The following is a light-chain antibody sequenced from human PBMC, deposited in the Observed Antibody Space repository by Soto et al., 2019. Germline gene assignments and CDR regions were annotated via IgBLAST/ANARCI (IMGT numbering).Light chain of an antibody. J-gene: IGKJ5*01. V-gene: IGKV1-27*01. CDR1: QGFTTY. CDR2: AXS. CDR3: QKYNTAPYT. Sequence: TQYPYSXSASERATATLTSRASQGFTTYLARYQQQPGKAPKLRIYAXSTLRSGVPPRFSGSGSGTHFTLTISSRQPDDADTYYWQKYNTAPYTFGQGTRLEI.